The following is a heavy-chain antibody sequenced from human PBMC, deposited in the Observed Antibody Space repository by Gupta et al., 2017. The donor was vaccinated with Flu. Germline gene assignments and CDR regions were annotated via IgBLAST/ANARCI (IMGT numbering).Heavy chain of an antibody. CDR3: AKNWYSPAP. CDR2: ISNDGNNS. J-gene: IGHJ5*02. V-gene: IGHV3-30*18. D-gene: IGHD1-26*01. CDR1: GFNFNIYA. Sequence: QVQLVESGGGVVQPGTALKRSCVASGFNFNIYAMHRVRQAPGKGLEWVAVISNDGNNSNYADSARGRFTISRYDSKNTLYLQMNSLRADDTAVYYCAKNWYSPAPWCQGTLVTVSS.